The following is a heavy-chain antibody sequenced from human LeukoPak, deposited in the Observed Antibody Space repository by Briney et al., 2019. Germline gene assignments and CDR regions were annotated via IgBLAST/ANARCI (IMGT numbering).Heavy chain of an antibody. CDR3: ATSTTRYLLPDAFDI. Sequence: GESLKISCKSSAYTFTSYWIGWVRQMPGKGLECLGIIYPGDSDTRYSPSFQGQVPISADKSISTAYLQWSSLKASDTAMYYCATSTTRYLLPDAFDIWGQGTMVTVSS. CDR1: AYTFTSYW. CDR2: IYPGDSDT. J-gene: IGHJ3*02. D-gene: IGHD2-2*01. V-gene: IGHV5-51*01.